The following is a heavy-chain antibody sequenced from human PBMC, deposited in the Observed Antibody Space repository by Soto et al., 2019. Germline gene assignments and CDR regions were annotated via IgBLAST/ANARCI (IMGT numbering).Heavy chain of an antibody. CDR1: GFTFSSYA. Sequence: EVQLLESGGGLVHPRGSLRLSCAASGFTFSSYAMSWVRQAPGKGLEWVSSISRSGGDTYYAQSVRGRFIISRDNSKNTLYLQMNRLRAEDTAVYYCASQIQYFDWFHYWGQGTLVTVSS. CDR3: ASQIQYFDWFHY. CDR2: ISRSGGDT. J-gene: IGHJ1*01. V-gene: IGHV3-23*01. D-gene: IGHD3-9*01.